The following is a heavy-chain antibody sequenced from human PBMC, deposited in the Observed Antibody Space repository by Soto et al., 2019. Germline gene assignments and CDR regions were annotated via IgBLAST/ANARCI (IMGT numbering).Heavy chain of an antibody. CDR3: ARDYGNAFDI. V-gene: IGHV4-59*01. D-gene: IGHD4-17*01. J-gene: IGHJ3*02. CDR1: GGSISSYY. CDR2: IYYSGST. Sequence: QVQLQESGPGLVKPSETLSLTCTVSGGSISSYYWSWIRQPPGKGLEWIGYIYYSGSTNYNPSLKSRVTISVDTSKNQFSLKLSSETAADTAVYYCARDYGNAFDIWGQGTMVTVSS.